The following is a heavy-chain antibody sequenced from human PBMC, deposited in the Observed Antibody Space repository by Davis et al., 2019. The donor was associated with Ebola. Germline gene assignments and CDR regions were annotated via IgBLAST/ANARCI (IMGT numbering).Heavy chain of an antibody. CDR3: ARGVDWNYGYYYGMDV. V-gene: IGHV1-69*06. D-gene: IGHD1-7*01. J-gene: IGHJ6*02. CDR2: IIPIFGTA. CDR1: VGTFSSYA. Sequence: SVKVSCKASVGTFSSYAISWVRQAPGQGLEWMGGIIPIFGTANYAQKFQGRVTITADKSTSTAYMELSSLRSEDTAVYYCARGVDWNYGYYYGMDVWGQGTTVTVSS.